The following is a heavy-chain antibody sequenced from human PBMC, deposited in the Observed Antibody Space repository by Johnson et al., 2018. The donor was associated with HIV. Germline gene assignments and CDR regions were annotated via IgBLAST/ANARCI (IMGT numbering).Heavy chain of an antibody. J-gene: IGHJ3*02. Sequence: VQLVESGGGLVQPGGSLRLSCAASGFTFSRYWMSWVRQAPGEGLEWVANINQDGSEKNYVDSVKGRFAISRDNAKNSLYLQINSLVAEDTAGYCCARDDCTAGICYNAFDIWGQGTMVTVSS. V-gene: IGHV3-7*04. CDR3: ARDDCTAGICYNAFDI. D-gene: IGHD2-8*02. CDR1: GFTFSRYW. CDR2: INQDGSEK.